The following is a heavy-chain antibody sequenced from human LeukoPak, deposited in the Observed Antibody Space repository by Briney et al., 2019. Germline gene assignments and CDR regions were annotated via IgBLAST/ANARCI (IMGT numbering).Heavy chain of an antibody. Sequence: SETLSLTCTVSGGSISSGGYYWRWIRQPPGKGLERIGYIYHSGSTYYNPSLKSRVTISVDRSKNQFSLKLSSVTAADTAVYYCARASGSYSVFGAFDMWGQGTMVTVSS. J-gene: IGHJ3*02. V-gene: IGHV4-30-2*01. D-gene: IGHD1-26*01. CDR3: ARASGSYSVFGAFDM. CDR2: IYHSGST. CDR1: GGSISSGGYY.